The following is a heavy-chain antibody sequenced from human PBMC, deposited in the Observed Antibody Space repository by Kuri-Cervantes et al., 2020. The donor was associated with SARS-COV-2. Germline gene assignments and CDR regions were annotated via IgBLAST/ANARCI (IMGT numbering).Heavy chain of an antibody. V-gene: IGHV3-30-3*01. J-gene: IGHJ4*02. CDR1: GFTFSSYA. CDR2: ISYDGSNK. Sequence: GESLKISCAASGFTFSSYAMHWVRQAPGKGLEWVAVISYDGSNKYYADSVKGRFTISRDNAKNSLYLQMNSLRAEDTAVYHCARDYSSWYKGPFDYWGQGTLVTVSS. D-gene: IGHD6-13*01. CDR3: ARDYSSWYKGPFDY.